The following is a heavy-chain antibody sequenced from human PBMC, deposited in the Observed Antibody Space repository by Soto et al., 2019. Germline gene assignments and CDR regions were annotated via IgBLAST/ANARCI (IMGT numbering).Heavy chain of an antibody. J-gene: IGHJ4*02. CDR1: GYTFTSYA. Sequence: ASVRVSCKASGYTFTSYAMHWVRQAPGQRLEWMGWINAGNGNTKYSQKFQGRVTITRDTSASTAYMELSSLGSEDTAVYYCARAVAVPADFDYWSQGTLVTVSS. V-gene: IGHV1-3*01. CDR2: INAGNGNT. D-gene: IGHD6-19*01. CDR3: ARAVAVPADFDY.